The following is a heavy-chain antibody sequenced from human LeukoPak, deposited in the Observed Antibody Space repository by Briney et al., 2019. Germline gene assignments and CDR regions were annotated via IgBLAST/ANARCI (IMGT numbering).Heavy chain of an antibody. CDR3: ARRYCNSTSCYNFDY. J-gene: IGHJ4*02. CDR2: INPNGGGT. CDR1: GYTFTGYY. V-gene: IGHV1-2*02. Sequence: ASVKVSCKASGYTFTGYYMHWVRQAPGQGLEWMGWINPNGGGTNYAQKFQGRVTMTRDTSISTAYMELSRLRSDDTAVYYCARRYCNSTSCYNFDYWGQGTLVTVSS. D-gene: IGHD2-2*02.